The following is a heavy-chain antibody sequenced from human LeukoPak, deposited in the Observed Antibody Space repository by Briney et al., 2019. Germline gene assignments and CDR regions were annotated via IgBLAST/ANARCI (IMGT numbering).Heavy chain of an antibody. D-gene: IGHD3-22*01. Sequence: SVKVSCKASGGTFSRSTISWVRQAPGQGFEWMGGITPIFGTANFAQKFQGRVSITADESTSTAFMELNSLRSEDTAVYYCAREWGLESSGYYYAYWGQGTLVTVSS. J-gene: IGHJ4*01. V-gene: IGHV1-69*13. CDR1: GGTFSRST. CDR2: ITPIFGTA. CDR3: AREWGLESSGYYYAY.